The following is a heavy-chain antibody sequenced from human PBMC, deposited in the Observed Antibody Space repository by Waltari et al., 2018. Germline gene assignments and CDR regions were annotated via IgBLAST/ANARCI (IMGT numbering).Heavy chain of an antibody. CDR1: GGSFSGYD. CDR2: INHSGST. V-gene: IGHV4-34*01. J-gene: IGHJ4*02. Sequence: QVQLQQWGAGLLKPSEPLSLPCAVYGGSFSGYDWTWIRQPPGKGLEWIGEINHSGSTNYNPSLKSRVTISVDTSKNQFSLKLSSVTAADTAVYYCARGPRKGALDYWGQGTLVTVSS. CDR3: ARGPRKGALDY.